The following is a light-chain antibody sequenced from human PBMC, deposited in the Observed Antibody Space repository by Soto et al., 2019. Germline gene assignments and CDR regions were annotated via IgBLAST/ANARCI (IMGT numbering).Light chain of an antibody. J-gene: IGKJ3*01. CDR1: QNINTY. Sequence: DIQMTQSPSSLSAAVGDRVTIACRASQNINTYLNWYQQKPGKAPKLLMFDAASLQSGVPSRFSGSGSRTDFTLTITSLQPEDFAIYYCQQTSSAPFTFGPGTKVDIK. CDR3: QQTSSAPFT. V-gene: IGKV1-39*01. CDR2: DAA.